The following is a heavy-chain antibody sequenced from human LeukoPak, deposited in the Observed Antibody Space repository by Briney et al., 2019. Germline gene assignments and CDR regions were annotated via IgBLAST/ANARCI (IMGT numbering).Heavy chain of an antibody. CDR3: ARRGVYGSGAYYFDY. D-gene: IGHD3-10*01. CDR1: GFTFSSYE. J-gene: IGHJ4*02. CDR2: ISSSGSTI. V-gene: IGHV3-48*03. Sequence: GGSLRLSCAASGFTFSSYEMNWVRQAPGKGLEWVSYISSSGSTIYYADSVKGRFTISRDNAKNSLYLQMNSLRAEDTAVYYCARRGVYGSGAYYFDYWGQGTLVTVSS.